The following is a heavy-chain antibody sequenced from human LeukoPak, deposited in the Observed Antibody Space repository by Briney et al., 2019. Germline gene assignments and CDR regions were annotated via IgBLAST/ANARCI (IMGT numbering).Heavy chain of an antibody. CDR1: GGSISSSSYY. Sequence: PSETLSLTCTVSGGSISSSSYYWGWIRQPPGKGLEWIGSIYYSGSTYYNPSLKSRVTISVDTSKNQFSLKLSSVTAADTAVYYCARVNCGGDCSYFDYWGQGTLVTVSS. CDR2: IYYSGST. V-gene: IGHV4-39*07. J-gene: IGHJ4*02. D-gene: IGHD2-21*02. CDR3: ARVNCGGDCSYFDY.